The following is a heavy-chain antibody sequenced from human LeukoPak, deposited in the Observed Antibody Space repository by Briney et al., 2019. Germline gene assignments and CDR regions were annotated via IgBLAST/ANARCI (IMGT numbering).Heavy chain of an antibody. D-gene: IGHD6-13*01. Sequence: GASVKVSCKASGYTFTGYYMHWVRQAPGQGLVWMGWINPNSGGTNYAQKFQGWVTMTRDTSISTAYMELSRLRSDDTAVYYCARGGSSSWYLTDAYFDYWGRGTLVTVSS. CDR1: GYTFTGYY. CDR3: ARGGSSSWYLTDAYFDY. CDR2: INPNSGGT. J-gene: IGHJ4*02. V-gene: IGHV1-2*04.